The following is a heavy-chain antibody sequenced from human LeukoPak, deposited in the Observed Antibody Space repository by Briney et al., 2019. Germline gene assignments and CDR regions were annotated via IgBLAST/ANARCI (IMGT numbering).Heavy chain of an antibody. Sequence: GGSLRLSCAASGFTFSSYAMHWVRQAPGKGLEWVALISYDGNNKYYADSVKGRFTISRDNSKNTLYLQMNSLRAEDTAVYYCARAQLFDYWGQGTLVTVSS. J-gene: IGHJ4*02. CDR1: GFTFSSYA. D-gene: IGHD2-2*01. V-gene: IGHV3-30*14. CDR2: ISYDGNNK. CDR3: ARAQLFDY.